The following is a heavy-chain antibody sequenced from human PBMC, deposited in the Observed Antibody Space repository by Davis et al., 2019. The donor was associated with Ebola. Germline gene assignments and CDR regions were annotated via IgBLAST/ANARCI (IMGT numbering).Heavy chain of an antibody. CDR2: FYYSGST. D-gene: IGHD3-3*01. J-gene: IGHJ6*02. CDR3: ARLNSKDFWSGYYASNGMDV. CDR1: GAPTSTYY. Sequence: MPGGSLRLSCTVSGAPTSTYYWSWIRQPPGKGLEWIGYFYYSGSTNYNPSLKSRVTISVDTSKNQFSLKLSSVTAADTAVYYCARLNSKDFWSGYYASNGMDVWGQGTTVTVSS. V-gene: IGHV4-59*08.